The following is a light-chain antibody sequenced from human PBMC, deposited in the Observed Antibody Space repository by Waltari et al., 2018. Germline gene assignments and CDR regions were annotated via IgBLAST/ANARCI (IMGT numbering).Light chain of an antibody. CDR1: TNDIGPYDY. J-gene: IGLJ2*01. V-gene: IGLV2-14*03. CDR3: SSYTSTSTLVV. CDR2: DVS. Sequence: QSALTQPASVSGSPGQSITISCSGTTNDIGPYDYVSWYQHHPGIAPKLIIYDVSQRPSGVSSRFSGSKSGNTASLTGSGLQAEDEADYYCSSYTSTSTLVVFGGGTKLTVL.